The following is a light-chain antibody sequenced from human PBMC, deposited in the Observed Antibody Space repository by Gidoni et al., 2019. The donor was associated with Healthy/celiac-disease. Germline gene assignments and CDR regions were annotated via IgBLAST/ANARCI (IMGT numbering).Light chain of an antibody. CDR2: QAS. CDR1: QSISSW. V-gene: IGKV1-5*03. J-gene: IGKJ1*01. Sequence: DIQMTQSPSTLSASVGERITITCRASQSISSWLSWSKQKPGKAPKLLIYQASSLESGVPSRFSGRGSGTDFTLTISSLQPDDFATYYFQQYNSYPWTFGQGTKVEIK. CDR3: QQYNSYPWT.